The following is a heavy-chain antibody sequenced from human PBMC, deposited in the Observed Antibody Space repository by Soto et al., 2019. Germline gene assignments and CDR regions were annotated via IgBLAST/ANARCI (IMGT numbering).Heavy chain of an antibody. CDR3: ARVRGTSSGWTHFYL. J-gene: IGHJ4*02. CDR1: GFTFSNYA. D-gene: IGHD6-19*01. Sequence: EVQLLESGGGLVQPGGSLRLSCATSGFTFSNYAMSWVRQAPGKGLEWVSSFSGGGGTYYADSVKGRFTISRDNSKNTLYLQMNSLKSEDTALYFCARVRGTSSGWTHFYLWGQGTLVTVSS. CDR2: FSGGGGT. V-gene: IGHV3-23*01.